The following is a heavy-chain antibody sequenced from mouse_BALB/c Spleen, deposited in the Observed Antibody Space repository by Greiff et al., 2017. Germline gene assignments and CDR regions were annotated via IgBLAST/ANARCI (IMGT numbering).Heavy chain of an antibody. CDR2: INPGSGGT. V-gene: IGHV1-54*01. CDR3: ARGDYRYDFAY. J-gene: IGHJ3*01. Sequence: QVQLQQSGAELVRPGTSLKVSCKASGYAFTNYWIGWVKQRPGQGLEWIGVINPGSGGTNYNEKFKGKATLTADKSSSTAYMQLSSLTSDDAAVYFCARGDYRYDFAYWGQGTLVTVSA. D-gene: IGHD2-14*01. CDR1: GYAFTNYW.